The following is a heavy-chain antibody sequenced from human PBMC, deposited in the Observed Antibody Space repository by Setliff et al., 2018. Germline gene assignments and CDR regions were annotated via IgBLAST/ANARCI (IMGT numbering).Heavy chain of an antibody. CDR2: IYHDGND. CDR1: GTSINSLSW. CDR3: ATDGPVLNGDYIS. V-gene: IGHV4-4*02. Sequence: SETLSLTCTVSGTSINSLSWWSWVRQSPGKGLEWIGEIYHDGNDKFNPSVHYSPSLKSRVTISIDKSNNQFSLKLTSMTAADTAVYYRATDGPVLNGDYISWGQGTLVTVS. D-gene: IGHD3-10*01. J-gene: IGHJ5*02.